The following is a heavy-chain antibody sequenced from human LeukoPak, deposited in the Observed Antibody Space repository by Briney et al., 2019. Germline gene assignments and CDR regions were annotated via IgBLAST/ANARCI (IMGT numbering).Heavy chain of an antibody. V-gene: IGHV1-69*04. J-gene: IGHJ4*02. CDR3: AREGYDSSGHDY. D-gene: IGHD3-22*01. CDR1: GGTFISYA. CDR2: IIPILGIA. Sequence: SVTVSFKASGGTFISYAISWVRQAPGQGLEWMGRIIPILGIANYAQKFQGRVTITVDKSTSTAYMELSSLRSEDTAVYYCAREGYDSSGHDYWGQGTLVTVSS.